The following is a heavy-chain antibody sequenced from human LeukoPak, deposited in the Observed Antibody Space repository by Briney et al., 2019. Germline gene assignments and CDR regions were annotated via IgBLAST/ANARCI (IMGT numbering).Heavy chain of an antibody. CDR2: ISGSGGST. CDR3: ARGILDDILTGIDY. CDR1: GFTFSRYG. D-gene: IGHD3-9*01. V-gene: IGHV3-21*01. Sequence: SGGSLRLSCAASGFTFSRYGMSWVRQAPGKGLEWVSAISGSGGSTYYADSVKGRFTISRDNAKNSLYLQMNSLRAEDTAVYYCARGILDDILTGIDYWGQGTLVTVSS. J-gene: IGHJ4*02.